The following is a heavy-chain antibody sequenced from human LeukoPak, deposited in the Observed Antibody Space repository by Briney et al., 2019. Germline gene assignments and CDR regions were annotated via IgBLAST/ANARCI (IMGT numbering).Heavy chain of an antibody. CDR1: GFTFSSYS. D-gene: IGHD2-2*01. Sequence: GGSLRLSCAASGFTFSSYSMTWVRQAPGKGLEWVSFISTSSAYIYYADSVKGRFTISRDNSKNTLYLQMNSLTAEDTAVYYCARVGVVPAAIPDGFDIWGQGTMVTVSS. J-gene: IGHJ3*02. CDR3: ARVGVVPAAIPDGFDI. V-gene: IGHV3-21*04. CDR2: ISTSSAYI.